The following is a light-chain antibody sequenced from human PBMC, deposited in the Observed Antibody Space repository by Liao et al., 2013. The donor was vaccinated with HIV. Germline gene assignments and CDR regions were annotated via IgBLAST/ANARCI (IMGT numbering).Light chain of an antibody. Sequence: SYALTQPPSLSVAPGETARVTCGGNDIGGKSVHWYQQQPGQAPVLVISYDNERPSGIPERFSGSNSGNTATLTISRVEAGDEADYYCQVWDNSGYVFGTGTKVTVL. CDR3: QVWDNSGYV. CDR2: YDN. V-gene: IGLV3-21*04. J-gene: IGLJ1*01. CDR1: DIGGKS.